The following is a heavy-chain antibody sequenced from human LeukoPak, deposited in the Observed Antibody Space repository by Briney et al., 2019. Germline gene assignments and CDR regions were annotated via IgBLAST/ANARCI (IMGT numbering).Heavy chain of an antibody. CDR1: GFTFSSYG. J-gene: IGHJ4*02. CDR2: ISYDGSNK. V-gene: IGHV3-30*18. CDR3: AKGHDYGGNSVAY. Sequence: GRSLRLSCAASGFTFSSYGMRWVRQAPGKGLEWVAVISYDGSNKYYADSVKGRFTISRDNSKNTLYLQMNSLRAEDTAVYYCAKGHDYGGNSVAYWGQGTLVTVSS. D-gene: IGHD4-23*01.